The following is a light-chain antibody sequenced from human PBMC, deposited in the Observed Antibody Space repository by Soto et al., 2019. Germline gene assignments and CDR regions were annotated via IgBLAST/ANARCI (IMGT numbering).Light chain of an antibody. Sequence: EVVMTHSPATLSLSPGERATLSFSARQSVSTNLAWYQQQPGQAHRLLIYGASTRATGISARFSGSGSGTEFTLTISSLQSEDYAVYYCQRYNNWPPITFGQGTRLET. CDR1: QSVSTN. V-gene: IGKV3-15*01. J-gene: IGKJ5*01. CDR3: QRYNNWPPIT. CDR2: GAS.